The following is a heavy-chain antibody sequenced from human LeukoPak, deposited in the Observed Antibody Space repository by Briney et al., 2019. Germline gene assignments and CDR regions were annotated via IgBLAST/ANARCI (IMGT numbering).Heavy chain of an antibody. CDR2: INPSGGST. Sequence: GASVKVSCKASGYTLTSYYMHWVRQAPGQGLEWMGIINPSGGSTSYAQKFQGRVTMTRDMSTSTVYMELSSLRSEDTAVYYCARALMRRTGIAVAGFFDYWGQGTLVTVSS. J-gene: IGHJ4*02. V-gene: IGHV1-46*01. CDR3: ARALMRRTGIAVAGFFDY. CDR1: GYTLTSYY. D-gene: IGHD6-19*01.